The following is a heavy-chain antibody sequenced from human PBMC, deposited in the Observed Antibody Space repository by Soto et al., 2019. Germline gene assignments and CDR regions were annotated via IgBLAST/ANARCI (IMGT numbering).Heavy chain of an antibody. CDR1: GFTFSSYA. V-gene: IGHV3-23*01. Sequence: GGSLRLSCAASGFTFSSYAMSWVRQAPGKGLEWVSAISGSGGGTYYADSVKGRFTISRDNSKNTLYLQMNSLRAEDTAVYYCAKGRRYFDWFRAFDIWGQGTMVTVSS. CDR2: ISGSGGGT. D-gene: IGHD3-9*01. J-gene: IGHJ3*02. CDR3: AKGRRYFDWFRAFDI.